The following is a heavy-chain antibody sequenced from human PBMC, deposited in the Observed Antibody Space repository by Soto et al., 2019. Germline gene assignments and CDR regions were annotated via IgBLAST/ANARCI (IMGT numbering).Heavy chain of an antibody. V-gene: IGHV3-53*01. D-gene: IGHD3-22*01. CDR2: IYAGGSL. CDR1: GFTVSGSY. J-gene: IGHJ3*01. Sequence: GGSLRLSCAVSGFTVSGSYMSWVRQAPGKGLEWVSFIYAGGSLFYPDSVKGRFTISRDLSKNTLYLQMNSLRPEDTAVYYCAREWLIVGYDAFDVWGHGTMVTVSS. CDR3: AREWLIVGYDAFDV.